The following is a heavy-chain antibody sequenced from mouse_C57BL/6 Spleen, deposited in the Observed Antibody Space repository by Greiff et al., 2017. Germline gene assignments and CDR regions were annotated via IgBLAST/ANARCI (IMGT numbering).Heavy chain of an antibody. V-gene: IGHV5-17*01. Sequence: EVKLVESGGGLVKPGGSLKLSCAASGFTFSDYGMHWVRQAPEKGLEWVAYISSGSSTIYYADTVKGRFTFSRDNAKNTLFLQMTSLRSEDTAMYYCARSHGSTPYYFDYWGQGTTLTVSS. CDR2: ISSGSSTI. J-gene: IGHJ2*01. CDR1: GFTFSDYG. CDR3: ARSHGSTPYYFDY. D-gene: IGHD1-1*01.